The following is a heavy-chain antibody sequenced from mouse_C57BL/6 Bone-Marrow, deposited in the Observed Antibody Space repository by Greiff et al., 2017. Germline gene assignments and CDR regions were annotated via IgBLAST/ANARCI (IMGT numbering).Heavy chain of an antibody. CDR2: INPYNGDT. Sequence: VQLQQSGPELVKPGDSVKISCKASGYSFTGYFMNWVMQSHGKSLEWIGRINPYNGDTFYNQKFKGKATLTVDESSSTAHMELRSLTSEDSAVYYCARCVPYGTFDYWGQGTTLTVSS. CDR1: GYSFTGYF. V-gene: IGHV1-20*01. J-gene: IGHJ2*01. D-gene: IGHD2-10*02. CDR3: ARCVPYGTFDY.